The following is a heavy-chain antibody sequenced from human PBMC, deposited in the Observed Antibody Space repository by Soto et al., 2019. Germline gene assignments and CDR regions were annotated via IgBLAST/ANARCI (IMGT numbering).Heavy chain of an antibody. CDR1: GFIFSDYY. CDR3: ARENYYKMDV. CDR2: ISNSGIT. J-gene: IGHJ6*02. Sequence: QVQLVESGGGLVKPGGSLRLSCAASGFIFSDYYMTWIRQSPGKGLEWISYISNSGITNYADSVKGRFTISRDNAKNSLYLQMDSLRAEDTAVYYCARENYYKMDVWGQGTTVPVSS. V-gene: IGHV3-11*05.